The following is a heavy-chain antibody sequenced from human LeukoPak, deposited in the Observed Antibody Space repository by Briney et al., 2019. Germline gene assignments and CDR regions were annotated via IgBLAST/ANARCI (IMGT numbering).Heavy chain of an antibody. V-gene: IGHV1-3*01. Sequence: ASVKVSCKASGYTFTDYAMHWVRQAPGQRLKWMGWINAGNGNTKYSQKFQGRVTITRDTSASTAYMELSSLKTEDTAVYYCARELWPFYFDYWGQGTLVTVSS. D-gene: IGHD3-10*01. CDR3: ARELWPFYFDY. CDR2: INAGNGNT. CDR1: GYTFTDYA. J-gene: IGHJ4*02.